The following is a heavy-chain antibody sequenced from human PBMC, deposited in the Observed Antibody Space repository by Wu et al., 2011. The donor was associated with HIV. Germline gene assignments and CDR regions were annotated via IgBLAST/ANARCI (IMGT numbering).Heavy chain of an antibody. V-gene: IGHV1-18*01. D-gene: IGHD3-22*01. J-gene: IGHJ5*02. CDR1: GYTFTSYG. CDR3: ARVYGYYYDSSGYYKYNWFDP. CDR2: ISAYNGNT. Sequence: QVQLVQSGAEVKKPGASVKVSCKASGYTFTSYGISWVRQAPGQGLEWMGWISAYNGNTNYAQELQGRVTMTTDTSTSTAYMELRSLRSDDTAVYYCARVYGYYYDSSGYYKYNWFDPWGQGTLVTVSS.